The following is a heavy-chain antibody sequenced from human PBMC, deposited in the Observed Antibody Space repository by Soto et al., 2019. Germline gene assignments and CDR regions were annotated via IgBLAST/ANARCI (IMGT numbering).Heavy chain of an antibody. J-gene: IGHJ5*02. Sequence: QVQLQESGPGLVKPSETLSLTCTVSGGSISSYYWSWIRQPPGKGLEWIGYIYYSGSTNYNPSLTSRATISVDTSKNQFSLKLSSVTAADTAVYYCARDNYDRLGWFDPWGQGTLVTVSS. CDR1: GGSISSYY. CDR2: IYYSGST. CDR3: ARDNYDRLGWFDP. D-gene: IGHD3-22*01. V-gene: IGHV4-59*01.